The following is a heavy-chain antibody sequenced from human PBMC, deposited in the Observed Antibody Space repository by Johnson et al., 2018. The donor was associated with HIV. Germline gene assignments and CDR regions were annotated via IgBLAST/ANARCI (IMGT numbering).Heavy chain of an antibody. D-gene: IGHD3-16*01. Sequence: VQLVDSGGGLVQPGESLRLSCAASGFTFSNYYMSWVRQAPGKGLEWVANMNQGASEKNYVDSVKGRFTISRDNAKNSLYLQMTDLRPEDTAVYFCARDLGIGGYAFDIWGQGTMVTVSS. J-gene: IGHJ3*02. CDR2: MNQGASEK. CDR3: ARDLGIGGYAFDI. CDR1: GFTFSNYY. V-gene: IGHV3-7*05.